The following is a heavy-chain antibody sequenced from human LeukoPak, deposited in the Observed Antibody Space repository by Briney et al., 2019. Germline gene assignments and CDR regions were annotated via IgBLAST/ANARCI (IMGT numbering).Heavy chain of an antibody. D-gene: IGHD4-23*01. CDR2: IRSKANSYAT. CDR3: TRPYYGGNRSTGYGMDV. Sequence: PGGSLRLSCAASGFTFSGSAMHWVRQAPGKGLEWVGRIRSKANSYATAYAASVKGRFTISRDDSKNTAYLQMNSLKTEDTAVYYCTRPYYGGNRSTGYGMDVWGQGTTVTVSS. V-gene: IGHV3-73*01. CDR1: GFTFSGSA. J-gene: IGHJ6*02.